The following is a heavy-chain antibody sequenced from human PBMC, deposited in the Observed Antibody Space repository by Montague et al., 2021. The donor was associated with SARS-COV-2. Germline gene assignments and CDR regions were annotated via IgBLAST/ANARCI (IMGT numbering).Heavy chain of an antibody. CDR3: ARVHQGPIGLPPGTLLQEHL. J-gene: IGHJ6*01. CDR1: GFTFSSYW. CDR2: IKQDGSEK. Sequence: LSLSWSASGFTFSSYWMSWVRQAPGKGLEWVANIKQDGSEKYYVDPVKGRFTISRDNAKNSLYLQMNSLRAEDTAVYYCARVHQGPIGLPPGTLLQEHLWG. V-gene: IGHV3-7*01.